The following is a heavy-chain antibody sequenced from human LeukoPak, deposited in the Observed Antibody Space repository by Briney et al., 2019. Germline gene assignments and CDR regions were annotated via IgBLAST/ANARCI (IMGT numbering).Heavy chain of an antibody. Sequence: GGSLRLSCAASGFTFSSYAIHWVRQATGKGLEWVSAIGPAGDTSFSGSVKGRFTISRENAKNSLYLQMNGLRVGDTAVYYCARDLGLGYFDLWGRGTLVTVSS. V-gene: IGHV3-13*01. J-gene: IGHJ2*01. D-gene: IGHD6-19*01. CDR3: ARDLGLGYFDL. CDR1: GFTFSSYA. CDR2: IGPAGDT.